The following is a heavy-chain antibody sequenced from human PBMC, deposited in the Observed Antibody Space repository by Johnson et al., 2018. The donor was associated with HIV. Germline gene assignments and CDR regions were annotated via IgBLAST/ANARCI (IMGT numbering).Heavy chain of an antibody. CDR2: IKRKIEAEAT. V-gene: IGHV3-15*01. CDR1: GFTFDDYG. CDR3: TTAIVIDAFDI. D-gene: IGHD3-16*02. J-gene: IGHJ3*02. Sequence: EVQLVESGGGVVRPGGSLRLSCAASGFTFDDYGMSWVRQAPGKGLEWVGRIKRKIEAEATDYAAPVKGRFTISRDDSKNTLFLQMSSLKTDDTAVYYCTTAIVIDAFDIWGQGTMVTVSS.